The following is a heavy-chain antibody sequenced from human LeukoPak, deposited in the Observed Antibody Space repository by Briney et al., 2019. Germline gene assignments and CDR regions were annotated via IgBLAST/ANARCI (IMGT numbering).Heavy chain of an antibody. J-gene: IGHJ4*02. D-gene: IGHD3-22*01. CDR3: ATVNYYDSSGYYGSRYDY. V-gene: IGHV1-24*01. CDR2: FDPEDGET. CDR1: GYTLTELS. Sequence: ASVKVSCKVSGYTLTELSMHWVRQAPGKGLEWMGGFDPEDGETIYAQKFQGRVTMTGDTSTDTAYMELSSLRSEDTAVYYCATVNYYDSSGYYGSRYDYWGQGTLVTVSS.